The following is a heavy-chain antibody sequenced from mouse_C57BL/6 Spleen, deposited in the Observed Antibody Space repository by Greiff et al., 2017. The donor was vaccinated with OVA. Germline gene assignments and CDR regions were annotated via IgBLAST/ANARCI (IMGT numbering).Heavy chain of an antibody. Sequence: EVQLVESGGGLVKPGGSLKLSCAASGFTFSDYGMHWVRQAPEQGLEWVAYISSGSSTIYYADTVKGRFTISRDNAKNTLFLQLTSLRSEDTAMYYCARGDVYYFDYWGQGTTLTVSS. V-gene: IGHV5-17*01. D-gene: IGHD3-3*01. CDR3: ARGDVYYFDY. J-gene: IGHJ2*01. CDR1: GFTFSDYG. CDR2: ISSGSSTI.